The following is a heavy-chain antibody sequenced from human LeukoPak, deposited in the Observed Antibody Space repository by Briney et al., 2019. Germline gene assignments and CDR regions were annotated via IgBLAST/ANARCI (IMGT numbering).Heavy chain of an antibody. CDR2: ISAYNGNT. CDR1: GYTFTNYG. V-gene: IGHV1-18*01. Sequence: ASVKVSCKASGYTFTNYGISWVRRAPVQGLEYMGWISAYNGNTNYAQNLQGRVTMTTETSTSTAYMELRSLRSDDTAVYYCARHYYDSSAYPFDYWGQGTLVTVSS. J-gene: IGHJ4*02. D-gene: IGHD3-22*01. CDR3: ARHYYDSSAYPFDY.